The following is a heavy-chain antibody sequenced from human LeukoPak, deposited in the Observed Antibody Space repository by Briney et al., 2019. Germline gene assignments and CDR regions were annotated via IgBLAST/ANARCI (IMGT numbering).Heavy chain of an antibody. CDR1: GGSINAYY. Sequence: SETLSLTCTVSGGSINAYYWSWIRQPPGKGLEWIAYVRDNGENNYNPSLKSRVAISVDTANNQISLRLNFVTAADTALYSCARQPANTAAFDIWGLGTMVTVSS. D-gene: IGHD5-18*01. CDR3: ARQPANTAAFDI. CDR2: VRDNGEN. V-gene: IGHV4-59*08. J-gene: IGHJ3*02.